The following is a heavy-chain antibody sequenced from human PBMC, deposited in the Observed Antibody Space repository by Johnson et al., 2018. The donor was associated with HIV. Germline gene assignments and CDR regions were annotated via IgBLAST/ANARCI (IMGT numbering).Heavy chain of an antibody. Sequence: VQLEESGGGVVRPGGSLRLSCAASGFTFDDYGMSWVRQAPGKRPVWVARIYNDGSRTTYADSARGRFTISRDNAKYTVDLQMNSLRVEDTAVYYCAKVDCGGDTCAGYDPFDLWGQGTLVTVSS. D-gene: IGHD2-21*01. J-gene: IGHJ3*01. CDR3: AKVDCGGDTCAGYDPFDL. CDR2: IYNDGSRT. V-gene: IGHV3-20*04. CDR1: GFTFDDYG.